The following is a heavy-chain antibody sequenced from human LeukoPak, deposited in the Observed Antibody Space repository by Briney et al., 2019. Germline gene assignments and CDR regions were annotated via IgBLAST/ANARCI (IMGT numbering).Heavy chain of an antibody. D-gene: IGHD4-17*01. CDR1: GFTFSSYA. V-gene: IGHV3-23*01. CDR2: ISGSGGST. CDR3: TRGPYGDYEY. Sequence: GGSLRLSCAASGFTFSSYAMSWVRQAPGKGLEWVSAISGSGGSTYYADSVKGRFTISRDNAQNSLYLQMNSLRAEDTAVYYCTRGPYGDYEYWGQGTLVTVSS. J-gene: IGHJ4*02.